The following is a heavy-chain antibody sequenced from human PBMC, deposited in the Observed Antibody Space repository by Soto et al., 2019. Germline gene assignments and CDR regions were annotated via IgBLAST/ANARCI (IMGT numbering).Heavy chain of an antibody. CDR2: IYPGGST. CDR1: GFTISNTY. Sequence: GGSLRLSSSASGFTISNTYINWVRQAPGKGLEWVSVIYPGGSTYYADSVKGRFTISRDNSKNTLYFEMNSLRAEDAAVYYCARSYSYPYYFDYWGQGT. J-gene: IGHJ4*02. D-gene: IGHD5-18*01. V-gene: IGHV3-66*01. CDR3: ARSYSYPYYFDY.